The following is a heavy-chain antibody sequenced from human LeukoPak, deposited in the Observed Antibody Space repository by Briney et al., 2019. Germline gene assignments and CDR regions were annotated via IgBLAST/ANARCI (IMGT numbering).Heavy chain of an antibody. Sequence: SETLSLTCTVSGGSISIYYWSWLRQPPGKGLKWFGYIYYSGSTNYNPSLESRVTISLDTSKNQFSLKLSSVTAADTAVYYCARVRSLYDSGQNYFAYWGQGTLVTVSS. CDR3: ARVRSLYDSGQNYFAY. D-gene: IGHD3-22*01. CDR2: IYYSGST. V-gene: IGHV4-59*01. J-gene: IGHJ4*02. CDR1: GGSISIYY.